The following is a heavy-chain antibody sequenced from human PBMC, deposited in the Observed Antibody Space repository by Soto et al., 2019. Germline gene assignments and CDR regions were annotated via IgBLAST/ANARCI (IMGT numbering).Heavy chain of an antibody. CDR1: GFTFSYG. J-gene: IGHJ4*02. D-gene: IGHD2-15*01. CDR2: ISYDSSNK. CDR3: AKLVIGYCSGNTCDDY. Sequence: VQLLESGGGLIQPGGSLRLSCAASGFTFSYGIHWLRQAPGKGLEWVAYISYDSSNKFYGDSVKGRFTISRDNSKNTQFLQMNSLRAEDRPVYYCAKLVIGYCSGNTCDDYWGQGTLVAVSS. V-gene: IGHV3-30*18.